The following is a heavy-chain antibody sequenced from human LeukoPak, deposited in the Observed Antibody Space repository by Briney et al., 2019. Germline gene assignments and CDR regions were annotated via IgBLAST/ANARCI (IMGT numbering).Heavy chain of an antibody. CDR1: GFTFSNCY. J-gene: IGHJ1*01. D-gene: IGHD3-22*01. CDR2: ISSSSSYT. Sequence: GGSLRLSCAASGFTFSNCYMSWIRQAPGKGLEWVSYISSSSSYTNYADSVKGRFTISRANAKNSLYLQMTSLGAEDTAVYYCARDQRDYYDSSGNVYFHHWGQGTLVTVSS. V-gene: IGHV3-11*06. CDR3: ARDQRDYYDSSGNVYFHH.